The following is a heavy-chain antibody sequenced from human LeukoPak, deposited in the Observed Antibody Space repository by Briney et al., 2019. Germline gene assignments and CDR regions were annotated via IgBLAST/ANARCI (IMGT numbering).Heavy chain of an antibody. J-gene: IGHJ4*02. Sequence: QPGGCLRLSCAASGFTVSSNYMSWVRQAPGKGLEWVSVIYSGGSTYYADSVKGRFTISRDNSKNTLYLQMNSLRAEDTAVYYCAKDNYYGDYEVTSIFGVDWGQGTLVTVSS. CDR1: GFTVSSNY. V-gene: IGHV3-53*05. D-gene: IGHD4-17*01. CDR2: IYSGGST. CDR3: AKDNYYGDYEVTSIFGVD.